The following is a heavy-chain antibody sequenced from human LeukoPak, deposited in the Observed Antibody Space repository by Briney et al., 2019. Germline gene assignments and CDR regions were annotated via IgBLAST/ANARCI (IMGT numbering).Heavy chain of an antibody. CDR1: GFTFSSYA. CDR3: AKDFDVNYYSLWNC. J-gene: IGHJ4*02. V-gene: IGHV3-23*01. Sequence: GGSLRLSCAASGFTFSSYAMSWVRQAPERGLEWASAISGSGGSTYYADSAKGRFTISRDNSKNTLYLQMNSLRAEDTAVYYCAKDFDVNYYSLWNCWGQGTLVTVSS. CDR2: ISGSGGST. D-gene: IGHD1-26*01.